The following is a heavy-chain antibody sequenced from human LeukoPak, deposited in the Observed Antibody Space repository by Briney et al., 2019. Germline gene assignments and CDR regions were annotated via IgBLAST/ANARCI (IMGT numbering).Heavy chain of an antibody. J-gene: IGHJ6*02. CDR2: ISYDGSNK. CDR3: ARDLEENYYYYGMDV. Sequence: GGSLRLSCAASGFTFSSYAMLWVRQAPGKGLEWVAVISYDGSNKYYADSVKGRFTISRDNSKNTLYLQMNSLRAEDTAVYYCARDLEENYYYYGMDVWGQGTTVTVSS. CDR1: GFTFSSYA. V-gene: IGHV3-30-3*01.